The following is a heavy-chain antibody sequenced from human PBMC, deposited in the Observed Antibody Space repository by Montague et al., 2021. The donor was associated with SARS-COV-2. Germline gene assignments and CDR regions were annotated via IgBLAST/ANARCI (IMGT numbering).Heavy chain of an antibody. CDR2: ISYDGSNK. V-gene: IGHV3-30-3*01. CDR1: GFTFSSYA. CDR3: ARDKGGERLLWFGELFTHNWFDP. D-gene: IGHD3-10*01. J-gene: IGHJ5*02. Sequence: SRRLSCAASGFTFSSYAMHWVRQAPGKGLEWVAVISYDGSNKYYADSVKGRFTISRDNSKNTLYLQMNSLRAEDTAVYYCARDKGGERLLWFGELFTHNWFDPWGQGTLVTVSS.